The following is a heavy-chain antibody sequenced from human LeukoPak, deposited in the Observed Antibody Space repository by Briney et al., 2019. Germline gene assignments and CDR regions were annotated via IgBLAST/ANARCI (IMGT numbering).Heavy chain of an antibody. CDR2: ISANNGNT. Sequence: ASVKVSCKASGYTFTSYGISCVRQAPGQGLEGMGWISANNGNTNYAQKFQGRLTKTTDTSTNTAYMELRSLRPDDTAVYYCARDFFHGHCSGLTCFLLDSWGQGSLVTVSS. D-gene: IGHD2-15*01. CDR3: ARDFFHGHCSGLTCFLLDS. J-gene: IGHJ4*02. CDR1: GYTFTSYG. V-gene: IGHV1-18*01.